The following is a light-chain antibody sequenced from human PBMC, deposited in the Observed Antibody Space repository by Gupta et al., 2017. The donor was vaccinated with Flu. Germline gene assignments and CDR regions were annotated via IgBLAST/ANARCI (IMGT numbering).Light chain of an antibody. J-gene: IGKJ1*01. V-gene: IGKV1-5*03. CDR1: QSVGGC. Sequence: QMTQSPSTLSASVGDRVTITCRASQSVGGCLAWYQQKPGKAPKLLIYKASSLESGVPPRFSGSGSATEFTLTITNLQPDDFATYYCQQCGSYSTFGQGTKVEI. CDR3: QQCGSYST. CDR2: KAS.